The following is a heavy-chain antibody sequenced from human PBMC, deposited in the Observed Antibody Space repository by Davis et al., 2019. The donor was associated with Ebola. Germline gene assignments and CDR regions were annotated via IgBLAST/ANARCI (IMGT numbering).Heavy chain of an antibody. Sequence: GSLRLSCTVPRGSISSSSYYWGWIRQPPGKGLEWIGSIYYSGSTYYNPSLKSRVTISVDTSKNQFSLKLSSVTAADTAVYYCTQNGGDYWGQGTLVTVSS. CDR2: IYYSGST. V-gene: IGHV4-39*01. CDR1: RGSISSSSYY. J-gene: IGHJ4*02. D-gene: IGHD3-16*01. CDR3: TQNGGDY.